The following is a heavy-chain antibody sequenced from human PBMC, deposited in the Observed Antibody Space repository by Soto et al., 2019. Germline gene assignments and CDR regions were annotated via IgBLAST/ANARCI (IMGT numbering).Heavy chain of an antibody. J-gene: IGHJ5*02. Sequence: SVKVSCKASGGTFSSYAISWVRQAPGQGLEWMGGIIPIFGTANYAQKFQGRVTITADESTSTAYMELRSLRSDDTAVYYCASSYGSGSYYRVWFDPWGQGTLVTVSS. CDR3: ASSYGSGSYYRVWFDP. D-gene: IGHD3-10*01. V-gene: IGHV1-69*13. CDR1: GGTFSSYA. CDR2: IIPIFGTA.